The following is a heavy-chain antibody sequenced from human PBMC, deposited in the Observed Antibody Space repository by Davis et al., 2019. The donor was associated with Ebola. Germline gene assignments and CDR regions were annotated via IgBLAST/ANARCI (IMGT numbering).Heavy chain of an antibody. CDR3: AKDDYGDYVSYYYYGMDV. D-gene: IGHD4-17*01. CDR2: ISSSSTTK. J-gene: IGHJ6*02. Sequence: GESLKISCAASGFTFSSYSMNWVRQAPGRGLEWVSYISSSSTTKYYADSVKGRFTISRDNSKNTLYLQMNSLRAEDTAVYYCAKDDYGDYVSYYYYGMDVWGQGTTVTVSS. CDR1: GFTFSSYS. V-gene: IGHV3-48*01.